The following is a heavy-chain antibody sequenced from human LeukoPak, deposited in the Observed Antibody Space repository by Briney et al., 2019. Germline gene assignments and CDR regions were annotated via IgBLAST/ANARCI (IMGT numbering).Heavy chain of an antibody. Sequence: GESLKISCKGTGYSFTSYWVGWVRQMPVKGLEWIGIIYPGDSDTRYSPSFQGQVTISADKSISTAYLQWSSLKASDTAMYYCARAGGGYSYGSPPFDYWGQGTLVTVSS. CDR1: GYSFTSYW. V-gene: IGHV5-51*01. J-gene: IGHJ4*02. D-gene: IGHD5-18*01. CDR2: IYPGDSDT. CDR3: ARAGGGYSYGSPPFDY.